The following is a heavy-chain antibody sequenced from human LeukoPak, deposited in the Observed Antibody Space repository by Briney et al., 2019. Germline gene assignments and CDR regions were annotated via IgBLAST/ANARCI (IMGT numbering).Heavy chain of an antibody. CDR3: ATQILLCHYY. Sequence: PSETLSLTCAVYGGSFSGYYWSWIRQPPGKGLEWIGEINHSGSTNYNPSLKSRVTISVDTSKNQFSLKLTSVTAADTAMYYCATQILLCHYYWGQGTLVTVSS. D-gene: IGHD3-10*01. J-gene: IGHJ4*02. V-gene: IGHV4-34*01. CDR2: INHSGST. CDR1: GGSFSGYY.